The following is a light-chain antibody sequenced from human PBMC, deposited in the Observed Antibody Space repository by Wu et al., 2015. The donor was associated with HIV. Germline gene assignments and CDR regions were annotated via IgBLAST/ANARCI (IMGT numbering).Light chain of an antibody. V-gene: IGKV1-39*01. CDR1: QSISSY. CDR2: AAS. Sequence: DIQMTQSPSSLSASVGDRVTITCRASQSISSYLNWYQQKPGKAPKLLIYAASSLQSGVPSGFSGSGSGTDFTLTISSLQPEDFATYYCQQSYSTPHLTFGGGTKVEIK. J-gene: IGKJ4*01. CDR3: QQSYSTPHLT.